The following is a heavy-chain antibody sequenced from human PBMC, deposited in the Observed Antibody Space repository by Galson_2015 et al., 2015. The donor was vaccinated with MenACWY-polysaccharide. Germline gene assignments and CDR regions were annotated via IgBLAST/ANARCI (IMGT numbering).Heavy chain of an antibody. CDR1: GDSVSRNNGA. CDR3: TGRGYSGYDWGY. CDR2: TYYRSKWYN. D-gene: IGHD5-12*01. V-gene: IGHV6-1*01. Sequence: CAISGDSVSRNNGAWNWIRQSPSRGLEWLGRTYYRSKWYNDYAVSVKSRISINPDTSKNQFSLQLNSVTPEDTAVYYCTGRGYSGYDWGYSGPGILVTVSS. J-gene: IGHJ4*02.